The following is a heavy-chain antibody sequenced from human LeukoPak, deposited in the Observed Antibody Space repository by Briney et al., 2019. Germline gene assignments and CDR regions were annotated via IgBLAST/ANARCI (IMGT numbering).Heavy chain of an antibody. D-gene: IGHD2-15*01. V-gene: IGHV3-15*01. CDR1: GFTYSNAW. CDR3: TSPTPGVVVAATIRAYYYYYYMDV. J-gene: IGHJ6*03. Sequence: PGGSLRLSCAASGFTYSNAWMSWVRQAPGKGLEWVGRIKSKTDGGTTDYAAPVKGRFNISRDDSKNTLYLKMNSLKTEDTAVYHCTSPTPGVVVAATIRAYYYYYYMDVWGKGTTVTVSS. CDR2: IKSKTDGGTT.